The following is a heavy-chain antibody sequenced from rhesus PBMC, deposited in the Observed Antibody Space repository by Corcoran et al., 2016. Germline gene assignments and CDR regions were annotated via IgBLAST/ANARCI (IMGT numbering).Heavy chain of an antibody. CDR3: ARRAAGRFDY. J-gene: IGHJ4*01. CDR2: ISGSSGST. V-gene: IGHV4-99*01. D-gene: IGHD6-31*01. CDR1: GYSISSGYF. Sequence: QVQLQESGQGLVKPSETLSLTCAVSGYSISSGYFWGWIRQPPGKGLEYIGYISGSSGSTYYNPSLKSRVTISKDTSKNQFSLKLSSVTAADTAVYYCARRAAGRFDYWGQGVLVTVSS.